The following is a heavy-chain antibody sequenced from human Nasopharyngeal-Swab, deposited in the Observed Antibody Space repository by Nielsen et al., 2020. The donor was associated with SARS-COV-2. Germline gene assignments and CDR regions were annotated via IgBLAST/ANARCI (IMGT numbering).Heavy chain of an antibody. CDR3: ASAHRAYGDSGYYPLDY. CDR2: ITSSSGII. V-gene: IGHV3-48*04. D-gene: IGHD3-22*01. J-gene: IGHJ4*02. Sequence: GGSLRLSCPASGFNFNYYSMNWVRQAPGKGLEWVSYITSSSGIIYSADPVKGRFTISRDNAKNLLYLQMNSLRAEDTAVYYCASAHRAYGDSGYYPLDYWGKGTLVTVSS. CDR1: GFNFNYYS.